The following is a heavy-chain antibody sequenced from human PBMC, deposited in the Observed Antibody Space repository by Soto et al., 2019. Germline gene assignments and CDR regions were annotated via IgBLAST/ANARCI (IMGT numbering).Heavy chain of an antibody. CDR3: ARGKGGGSYYYFDY. V-gene: IGHV3-30-3*01. Sequence: QVQLVESGGGVVQPGRSLRLSCAASGFTFSSYAMHWVRQAPGKGLEWVAVISYDGSNKYYADSVKGRFTISRDNSKNTRYLQMNSLRAEDTAVYYCARGKGGGSYYYFDYWGQGTLVTVSS. D-gene: IGHD1-26*01. CDR2: ISYDGSNK. J-gene: IGHJ4*02. CDR1: GFTFSSYA.